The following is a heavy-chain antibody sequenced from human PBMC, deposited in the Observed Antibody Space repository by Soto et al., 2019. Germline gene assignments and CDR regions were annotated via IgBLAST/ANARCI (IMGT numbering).Heavy chain of an antibody. CDR2: MNPNSGYA. D-gene: IGHD2-2*01. CDR1: GDTFTTYD. V-gene: IGHV1-8*01. Sequence: ASVKVSCKASGDTFTTYDINGVRQATGQGLEWMGWMNPNSGYADYAKNFQGRVTISRDTSIKTAYMELSHLKSEDTAVYYCARRGAYAPLDQWGQRTLVPVS. CDR3: ARRGAYAPLDQ. J-gene: IGHJ4*02.